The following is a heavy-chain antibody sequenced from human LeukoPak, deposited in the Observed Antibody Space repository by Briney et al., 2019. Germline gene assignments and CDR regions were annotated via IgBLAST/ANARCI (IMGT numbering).Heavy chain of an antibody. CDR2: TSAYNGNT. Sequence: ASVKVSCKASGYTFTSYGISWVRQAPGQGLEWMGWTSAYNGNTNYAQKFQGRVTITTDESTSTAYMELSSLRSEDTAVYYCARGGIAAAGTFYYYYMDVWGKGTTVTVSS. V-gene: IGHV1-18*01. CDR1: GYTFTSYG. J-gene: IGHJ6*03. D-gene: IGHD6-13*01. CDR3: ARGGIAAAGTFYYYYMDV.